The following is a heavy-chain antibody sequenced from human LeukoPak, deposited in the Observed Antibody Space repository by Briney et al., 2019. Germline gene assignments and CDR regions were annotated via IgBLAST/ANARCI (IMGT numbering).Heavy chain of an antibody. Sequence: SETLPLTCAVYGGSFSGYYWSWIRQPPGKGLEWIGEINHSGSTNYNPSLKSRVTISVDTSKNQFSLKLSSVTAADTAVYYCARLGVGATAGAFDIWGQGTMVTVSS. D-gene: IGHD1-26*01. CDR2: INHSGST. J-gene: IGHJ3*02. V-gene: IGHV4-34*01. CDR3: ARLGVGATAGAFDI. CDR1: GGSFSGYY.